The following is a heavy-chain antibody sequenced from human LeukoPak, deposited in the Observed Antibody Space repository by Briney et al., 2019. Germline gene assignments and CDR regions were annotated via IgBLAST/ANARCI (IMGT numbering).Heavy chain of an antibody. J-gene: IGHJ4*02. Sequence: PGGSLRLSCAASGFTFSSYGMHWVRQAPGKGLEWVTVISYDGTNKYYADSVKGRFTISRDNSKNTLYLQMNSLRAEDTAVYYCARELGETSNFDYWGQGTLVTVSS. CDR2: ISYDGTNK. V-gene: IGHV3-30*03. CDR3: ARELGETSNFDY. CDR1: GFTFSSYG. D-gene: IGHD3-16*01.